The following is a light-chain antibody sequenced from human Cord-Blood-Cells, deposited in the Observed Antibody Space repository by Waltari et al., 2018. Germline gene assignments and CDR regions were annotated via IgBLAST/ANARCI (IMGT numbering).Light chain of an antibody. Sequence: EIVLTQSPGTLSLSPGERATLSCRASQSVSSSYLAWYQQKPGQAPRLLIYGASSRATCIPDRFSGSGSGTDFTLTISRLEPEDFAVYYCQQYGSSPPWTFGQGTTVEIK. CDR2: GAS. V-gene: IGKV3-20*01. CDR3: QQYGSSPPWT. J-gene: IGKJ1*01. CDR1: QSVSSSY.